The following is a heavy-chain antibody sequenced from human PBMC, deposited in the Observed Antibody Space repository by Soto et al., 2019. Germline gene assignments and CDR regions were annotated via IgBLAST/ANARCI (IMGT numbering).Heavy chain of an antibody. CDR1: GFTFSYYY. J-gene: IGHJ6*02. Sequence: GGSLRLSCAASGFTFSYYYMSWIRQSPGKGLEWVSYISSSGSTIYYADSVKGRFTISRDNAKNSLYLQMNSLRAEDTAVYYCARALAVDTAKYYYYGMDVWGQGTTVTVSS. D-gene: IGHD5-18*01. V-gene: IGHV3-11*01. CDR2: ISSSGSTI. CDR3: ARALAVDTAKYYYYGMDV.